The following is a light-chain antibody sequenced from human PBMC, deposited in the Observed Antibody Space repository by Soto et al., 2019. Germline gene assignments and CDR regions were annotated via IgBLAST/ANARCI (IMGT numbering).Light chain of an antibody. CDR1: SSNIGAGYD. CDR3: QSYDSSLSGVF. Sequence: QSVLTQPPSVSGAPGQRVTISCTGSSSNIGAGYDVHWYQQLPGKAPKLLIYNNNNRPSGVPDRFSGSKSGTSASLAITGLQAEDEAEFYCQSYDSSLSGVFFGGGTKVTVL. J-gene: IGLJ2*01. CDR2: NNN. V-gene: IGLV1-40*01.